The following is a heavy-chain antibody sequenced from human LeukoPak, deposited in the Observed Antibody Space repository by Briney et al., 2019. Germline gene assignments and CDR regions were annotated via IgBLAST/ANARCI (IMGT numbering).Heavy chain of an antibody. CDR2: IKSKTDGGTT. V-gene: IGHV3-15*05. CDR1: GFTFSNAW. D-gene: IGHD3-16*01. J-gene: IGHJ4*02. CDR3: VRNVGRFGGVMDY. Sequence: KAGGSLRHCCAASGFTFSNAWMSWVRQAPGKGLEWVGRIKSKTDGGTTDYAAPVRGRFTISRDNSKNTLYLQMSSLRPEDTAVYYCVRNVGRFGGVMDYWGQGTLVTVSS.